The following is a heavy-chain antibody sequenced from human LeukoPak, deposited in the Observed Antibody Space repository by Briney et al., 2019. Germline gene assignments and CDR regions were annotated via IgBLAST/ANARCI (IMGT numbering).Heavy chain of an antibody. J-gene: IGHJ4*02. Sequence: PGGSLRLSCAASGFTFSSYWMIWVRQAPGKGLEWVANIKQDGSEKYYVDSVKGRFTISRDNAKNSVYLQMNSLRVEDTAVYYCARTQKYYDSSGRVDYWGQGTLVTVSS. CDR3: ARTQKYYDSSGRVDY. V-gene: IGHV3-7*01. CDR2: IKQDGSEK. D-gene: IGHD3-22*01. CDR1: GFTFSSYW.